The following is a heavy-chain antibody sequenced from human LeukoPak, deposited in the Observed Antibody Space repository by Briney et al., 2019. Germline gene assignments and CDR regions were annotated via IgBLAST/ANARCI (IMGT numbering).Heavy chain of an antibody. D-gene: IGHD3-9*01. J-gene: IGHJ1*01. V-gene: IGHV3-23*01. Sequence: GGSLRLSCAASGFTFSSYAMSWVRQAPGKGLEWVSAISGSGGSTYYADSVKGRFTISRDNSKNTLYLQMNSLRAEDTAVYYCAKDSHLQTGTEYFQHWGQGTLVTVSS. CDR1: GFTFSSYA. CDR2: ISGSGGST. CDR3: AKDSHLQTGTEYFQH.